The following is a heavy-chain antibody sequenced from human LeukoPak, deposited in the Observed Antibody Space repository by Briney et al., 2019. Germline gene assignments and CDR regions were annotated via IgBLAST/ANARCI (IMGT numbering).Heavy chain of an antibody. J-gene: IGHJ4*02. CDR2: ISYDGSNK. CDR3: AAPGIAVAGIYY. Sequence: GGSLRLSCAASGFTFSSYGMHWVRQAPGKGLEWVAVISYDGSNKYYADSVKGRFTISRDNSKNTLYLQMNSLRAEDTAVYYCAAPGIAVAGIYYWGQGTLVTVSS. CDR1: GFTFSSYG. D-gene: IGHD6-19*01. V-gene: IGHV3-30*03.